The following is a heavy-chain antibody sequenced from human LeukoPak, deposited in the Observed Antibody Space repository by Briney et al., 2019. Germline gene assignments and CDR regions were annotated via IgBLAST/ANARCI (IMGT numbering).Heavy chain of an antibody. D-gene: IGHD2-15*01. CDR2: TSVYNGNT. V-gene: IGHV1-18*01. J-gene: IGHJ6*03. CDR1: GYTFTTYG. CDR3: ARGAPDIVVVTVPYYMDV. Sequence: GASVKVSCKASGYTFTTYGINWVRQAPGQGLEWMGWTSVYNGNTNYAENLQDRVTMTTDTSTRTAYMELRSLRSEDTAVYYCARGAPDIVVVTVPYYMDVWGKGTTVTVSS.